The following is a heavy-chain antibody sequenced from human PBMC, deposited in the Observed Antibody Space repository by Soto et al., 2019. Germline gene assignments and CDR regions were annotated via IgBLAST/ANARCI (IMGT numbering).Heavy chain of an antibody. CDR3: AIRRGRITMVRGAKVNYFDY. D-gene: IGHD3-10*01. V-gene: IGHV4-34*01. Sequence: SETLSLTCAVYGGSFSGYYWSWIRQPPGKGLEWIGEINHSGSTNYNPSLKSRVTISVDTSKNQFSLKLSSVTAADTAVYYCAIRRGRITMVRGAKVNYFDYWGQGTLVTVSS. CDR2: INHSGST. J-gene: IGHJ4*02. CDR1: GGSFSGYY.